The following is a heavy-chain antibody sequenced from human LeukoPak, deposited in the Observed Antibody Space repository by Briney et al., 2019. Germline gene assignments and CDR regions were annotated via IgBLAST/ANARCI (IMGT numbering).Heavy chain of an antibody. J-gene: IGHJ4*02. CDR2: INAYNGKT. CDR3: ARHVDTAMVTEVDY. Sequence: GASVKVSCKASGYTFTSYGMSWVRQAPGQGLEWMGWINAYNGKTNYAQKLQGRVTMTTDTSTSTAYMELRSLRSDDTPVYYCARHVDTAMVTEVDYWGQGTLVTVSS. V-gene: IGHV1-18*01. CDR1: GYTFTSYG. D-gene: IGHD5-18*01.